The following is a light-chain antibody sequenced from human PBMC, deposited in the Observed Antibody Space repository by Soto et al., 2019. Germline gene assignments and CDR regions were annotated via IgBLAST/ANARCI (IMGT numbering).Light chain of an antibody. CDR3: QQYGSLSWT. J-gene: IGKJ1*01. CDR2: GTS. CDR1: QSVSSGY. Sequence: VLTQSPGTLSLSLGERATLSCWASQSVSSGYLAWYQQKPGQAPRLLFYGTSSRATGIPDRFSASGSGTDFSLTISRLEPEDSAVYYCQQYGSLSWTFGQGTKVDIK. V-gene: IGKV3-20*01.